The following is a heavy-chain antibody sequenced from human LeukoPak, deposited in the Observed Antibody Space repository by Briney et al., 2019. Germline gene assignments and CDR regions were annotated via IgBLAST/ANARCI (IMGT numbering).Heavy chain of an antibody. J-gene: IGHJ4*02. CDR2: ISGSDGST. CDR1: GFTFSSYA. D-gene: IGHD6-19*01. CDR3: AKDQGYSSGWYGGYYFDY. Sequence: GGSLRLSCAASGFTFSSYAMSWVRQAPGKGLEWVSAISGSDGSTYYADSVKGRFTISRDNSKNTLYLQMNSLRAEDTAVYYCAKDQGYSSGWYGGYYFDYWGQGTLVTVSS. V-gene: IGHV3-23*01.